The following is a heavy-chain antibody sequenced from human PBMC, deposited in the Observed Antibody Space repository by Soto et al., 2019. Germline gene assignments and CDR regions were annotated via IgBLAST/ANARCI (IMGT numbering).Heavy chain of an antibody. CDR2: TYWNDDE. CDR3: THNSGYEVFDH. D-gene: IGHD5-12*01. J-gene: IGHJ4*02. V-gene: IGHV2-5*01. CDR1: GVSLSTTGVA. Sequence: SGPTLVNPTQTLTLTCTLSGVSLSTTGVAVGWIRQPPGKALEWLAITYWNDDERYSPSLKSRLTITKDTSKNQVVLTMTNMDPVDTATYYFTHNSGYEVFDHWGQGTLVTVSS.